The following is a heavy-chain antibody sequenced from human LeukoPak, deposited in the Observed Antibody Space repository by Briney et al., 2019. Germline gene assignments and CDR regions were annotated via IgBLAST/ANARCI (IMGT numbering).Heavy chain of an antibody. Sequence: ASVKVSCKASGYTFIDYGISWVRQAPGQGLEWMGWISVHNGNTNYAQRLQGRVTMTTDTSTSTADMELRSLRSDDTAVYYCARWAREGVWGSYRYLGMKWGQGTLVTVSS. D-gene: IGHD3-16*02. CDR1: GYTFIDYG. J-gene: IGHJ4*02. CDR3: ARWAREGVWGSYRYLGMK. V-gene: IGHV1-18*01. CDR2: ISVHNGNT.